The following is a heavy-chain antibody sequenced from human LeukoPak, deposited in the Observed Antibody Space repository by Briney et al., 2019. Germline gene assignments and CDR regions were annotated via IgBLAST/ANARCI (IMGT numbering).Heavy chain of an antibody. D-gene: IGHD2-2*01. V-gene: IGHV4-38-2*01. Sequence: SETLSLTCAVSGYSISSGYYWGWIRQPPGKGLEWIGSIYHSGSTYYNPSLKSRVTISVDTSKNQFSLKLSSVTAADTAVYYCARVGLGYCSSTSCLDYYYGMDVWGKGTTVTASS. CDR2: IYHSGST. J-gene: IGHJ6*04. CDR1: GYSISSGYY. CDR3: ARVGLGYCSSTSCLDYYYGMDV.